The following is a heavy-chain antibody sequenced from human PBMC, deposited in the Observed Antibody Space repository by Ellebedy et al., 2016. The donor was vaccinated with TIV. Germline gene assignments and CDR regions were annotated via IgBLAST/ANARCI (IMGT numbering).Heavy chain of an antibody. CDR1: GFVFSDSA. CDR2: IRRKVHNYAT. Sequence: GESLKISCAGSGFVFSDSAMQWVRQAPGKGLEWVGRIRRKVHNYATQYGASVGGRFIISRDDSENTEYLQMNSLKIEDTAVYYCIRHVEYDRRYWGQGILVTVSS. CDR3: IRHVEYDRRY. J-gene: IGHJ4*02. V-gene: IGHV3-73*01. D-gene: IGHD3-22*01.